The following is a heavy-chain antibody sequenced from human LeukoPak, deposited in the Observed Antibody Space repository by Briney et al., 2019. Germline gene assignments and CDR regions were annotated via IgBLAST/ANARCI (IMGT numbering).Heavy chain of an antibody. CDR1: RYTSTGYY. CDR3: TRVRSGPTGYSSSWVDY. D-gene: IGHD6-13*01. CDR2: FNPNNGGT. Sequence: ASVKVSSKASRYTSTGYYMNRGRQAPGHGLEWRGRFNPNNGGTKYAQKSQDRVTMTRDTSISTAYMELSRLRSDDTAVYYCTRVRSGPTGYSSSWVDYGGRGTLVTVS. J-gene: IGHJ4*02. V-gene: IGHV1-2*06.